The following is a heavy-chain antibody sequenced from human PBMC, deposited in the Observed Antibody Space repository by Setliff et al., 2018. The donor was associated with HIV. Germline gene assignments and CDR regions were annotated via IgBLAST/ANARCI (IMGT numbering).Heavy chain of an antibody. J-gene: IGHJ5*02. D-gene: IGHD6-19*01. Sequence: ASVKVSCKASGYTFTSYYMHWVRQAPGQGLEWMGIINPTGGSTTYAQKFQGRVTMTRDMSTSTAYMELRSLRSDDTAVYYCARDFVEGIAVTDWFDPWGQGTLVTVSS. CDR1: GYTFTSYY. V-gene: IGHV1-46*01. CDR2: INPTGGST. CDR3: ARDFVEGIAVTDWFDP.